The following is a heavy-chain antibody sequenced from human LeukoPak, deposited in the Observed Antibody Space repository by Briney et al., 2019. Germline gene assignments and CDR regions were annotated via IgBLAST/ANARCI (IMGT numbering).Heavy chain of an antibody. CDR2: LYFSGST. J-gene: IGHJ4*02. D-gene: IGHD1-26*01. Sequence: SETLSLTCTVSGGSISSRSYSWGWIRHPPGKGLEWIGSLYFSGSTYYNPSLKSRVTISVDTSKNQFSLKLSSVTAADTAVYYCARDRASSKWELFVWSDYWGQGTLVTVSP. CDR1: GGSISSRSYS. CDR3: ARDRASSKWELFVWSDY. V-gene: IGHV4-39*07.